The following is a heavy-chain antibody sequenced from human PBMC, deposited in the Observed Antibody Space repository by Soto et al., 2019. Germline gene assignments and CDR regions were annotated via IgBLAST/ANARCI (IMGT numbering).Heavy chain of an antibody. CDR3: ARGRKSDYGGNSNWFDP. D-gene: IGHD4-17*01. Sequence: PSETLSLTCTVPGGSISSYYWSWIRQPPGKGLEWIGYIYYSGSTNYNPSLKSRVTISVDTSKNQFSLKLSSVTAADTAVYYCARGRKSDYGGNSNWFDPWGQGTLVTVSA. CDR2: IYYSGST. V-gene: IGHV4-59*01. J-gene: IGHJ5*02. CDR1: GGSISSYY.